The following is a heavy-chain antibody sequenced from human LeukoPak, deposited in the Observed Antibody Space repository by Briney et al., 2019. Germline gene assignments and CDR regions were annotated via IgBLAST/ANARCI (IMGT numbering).Heavy chain of an antibody. Sequence: SETLSLTCTVSGGSISSGDYYWSWIRQPPGKGLEWIGYIYYSGSTYYNPSLKSRVTIPVDTSKNQFSLKLSSVTAADTAVYYCARGLDYYDSSGPHYYFDYWGQGTLVTVSS. CDR2: IYYSGST. D-gene: IGHD3-22*01. CDR1: GGSISSGDYY. V-gene: IGHV4-30-4*01. CDR3: ARGLDYYDSSGPHYYFDY. J-gene: IGHJ4*02.